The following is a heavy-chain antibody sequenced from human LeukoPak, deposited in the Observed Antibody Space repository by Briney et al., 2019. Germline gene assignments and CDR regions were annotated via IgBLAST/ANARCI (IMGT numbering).Heavy chain of an antibody. CDR3: AKDGNWARFED. D-gene: IGHD7-27*01. CDR2: ITSRSTT. V-gene: IGHV3-23*01. Sequence: TGGSLRLSCAASGFIFSHYDMNWVRQAPGKGLEWVSGITSRSTTYYADSVKGRFTISRDNSKNMVWLQINSPTAEDTATYYCAKDGNWARFEDWGQGTLVTVSS. J-gene: IGHJ4*02. CDR1: GFIFSHYD.